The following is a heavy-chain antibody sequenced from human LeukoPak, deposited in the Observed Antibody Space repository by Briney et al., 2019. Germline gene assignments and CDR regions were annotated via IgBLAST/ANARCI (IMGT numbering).Heavy chain of an antibody. D-gene: IGHD3-3*01. CDR2: INQSGST. V-gene: IGHV4-34*01. Sequence: SETLSLTCAVYGGSFSGYYWSWIRQPPGKGLEWVGEINQSGSTNYNPSLKSRVTISVDTSKNQFSLKLSSVTAADTAVYYCARATYDFWSGYRGVFDYWGQGTLVTVSS. CDR1: GGSFSGYY. CDR3: ARATYDFWSGYRGVFDY. J-gene: IGHJ4*02.